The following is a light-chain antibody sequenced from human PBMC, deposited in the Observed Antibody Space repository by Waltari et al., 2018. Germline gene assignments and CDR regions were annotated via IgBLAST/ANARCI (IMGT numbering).Light chain of an antibody. V-gene: IGKV1-39*01. CDR3: QQSYSTPIT. CDR1: QSISNY. CDR2: AAS. Sequence: DIQMTQSQSSLSAFVGDRVTITCRASQSISNYLNWYQQKPGKAPKFLIYAASSLQSGVPSRFSGSGSGTDFTLTISSLQPEDFATYYCQQSYSTPITFGQGTRLEIK. J-gene: IGKJ5*01.